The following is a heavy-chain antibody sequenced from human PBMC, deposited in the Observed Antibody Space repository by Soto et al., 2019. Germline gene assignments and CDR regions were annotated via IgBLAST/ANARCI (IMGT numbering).Heavy chain of an antibody. CDR2: ISGGGNPT. CDR1: GFTFSRFG. V-gene: IGHV3-23*01. Sequence: EVQLLESGGGLVQPGGSLRLSCAASGFTFSRFGMSWVRQAPGKGLEWVSGISGGGNPTYYSDSVKGRFTISRDSAKNTLYLQMNSLRTEDTAVHYCAKDITYDSSAYDSWGQGTLVTVSS. J-gene: IGHJ4*02. CDR3: AKDITYDSSAYDS. D-gene: IGHD3-22*01.